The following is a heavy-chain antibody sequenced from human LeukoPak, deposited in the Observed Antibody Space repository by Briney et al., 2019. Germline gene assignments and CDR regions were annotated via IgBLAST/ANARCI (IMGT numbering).Heavy chain of an antibody. Sequence: GGSLRLSCAASGFTFSNYAMRWVRQAPGKGLEWVSGISGSGGSTYYADSVKGRFTISRDNSKNTLYVQMNSLRAEGTAVYYCAKEGSSGSYCDSWGQGTLVTVSS. D-gene: IGHD3-10*01. V-gene: IGHV3-23*01. CDR3: AKEGSSGSYCDS. CDR2: ISGSGGST. CDR1: GFTFSNYA. J-gene: IGHJ5*01.